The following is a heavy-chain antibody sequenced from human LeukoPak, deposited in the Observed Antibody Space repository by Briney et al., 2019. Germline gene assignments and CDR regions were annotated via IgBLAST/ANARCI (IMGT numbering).Heavy chain of an antibody. D-gene: IGHD3-3*01. J-gene: IGHJ4*02. CDR1: GYPFTGYY. CDR3: ARDHLPDFWSNFDY. CDR2: INPNSGGT. Sequence: ASVKVSCKASGYPFTGYYMHWVRQAPGQGLEWMGWINPNSGGTNYAQKFQGRVTMTRDTSISTAYMELSRLRSDDTAVYYCARDHLPDFWSNFDYWGQGTLVTVSS. V-gene: IGHV1-2*02.